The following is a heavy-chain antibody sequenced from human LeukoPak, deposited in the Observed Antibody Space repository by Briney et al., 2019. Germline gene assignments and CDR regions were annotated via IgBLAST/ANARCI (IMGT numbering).Heavy chain of an antibody. J-gene: IGHJ4*02. V-gene: IGHV4-61*01. CDR2: IYYSGST. CDR1: GGSVSSGSYY. Sequence: KPSETLSLTCTVSGGSVSSGSYYWSWIRQPPGKGLEWIGYIYYSGSTNYNPSLKSRVTISVDTSKNQFSLKLSSVTAADTAVYYCAIKPNPRTVTPRNSHDYWGQGTLVTVSS. D-gene: IGHD4-17*01. CDR3: AIKPNPRTVTPRNSHDY.